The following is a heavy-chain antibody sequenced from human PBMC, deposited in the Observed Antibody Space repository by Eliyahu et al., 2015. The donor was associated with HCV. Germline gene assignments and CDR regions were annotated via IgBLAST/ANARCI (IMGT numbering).Heavy chain of an antibody. J-gene: IGHJ6*02. Sequence: EVKKPGSSVKVSCKASGGNFSNFAINWVRQAPGQGLEWMGGIIPVFKTSHLADKFQDRVTFDLDEFSSTVYMEVNSLRIEDTAVFYCARVGSSSGVFQYYFHAMDVWGQGTTVTVSS. D-gene: IGHD5/OR15-5a*01. CDR1: GGNFSNFA. CDR2: IIPVFKTS. CDR3: ARVGSSSGVFQYYFHAMDV. V-gene: IGHV1-69*01.